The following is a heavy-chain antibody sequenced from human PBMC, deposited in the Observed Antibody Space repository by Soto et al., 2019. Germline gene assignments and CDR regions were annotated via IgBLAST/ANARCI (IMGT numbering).Heavy chain of an antibody. CDR1: GGSISSYY. V-gene: IGHV4-59*01. D-gene: IGHD6-19*01. CDR3: ARAGPRLAVAGLYYYYGMDV. Sequence: SETLSLTCTVSGGSISSYYWSWIRQPPGKGLEWIGYIYYSGSTNYNPSLKSRVTISVDTSKNQFSLKLSSVTAADTAVYYCARAGPRLAVAGLYYYYGMDVWGQGTTVTVSS. CDR2: IYYSGST. J-gene: IGHJ6*02.